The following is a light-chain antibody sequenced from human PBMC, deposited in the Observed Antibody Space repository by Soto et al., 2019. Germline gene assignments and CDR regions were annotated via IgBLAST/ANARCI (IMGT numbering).Light chain of an antibody. CDR1: QSVSSSY. Sequence: VLTQSPATQSLSPGERATLSYGASQSVSSSYLAWYQHKPGQAPRLLIYDASYRATDIPARFRGSGSGTDFTLTISSLEPEDFAVYYCQQRSNWQVTFGGGTKVDIK. J-gene: IGKJ4*01. CDR2: DAS. V-gene: IGKV3D-20*02. CDR3: QQRSNWQVT.